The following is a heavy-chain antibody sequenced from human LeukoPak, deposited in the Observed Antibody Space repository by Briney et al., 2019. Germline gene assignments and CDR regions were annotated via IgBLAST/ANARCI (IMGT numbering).Heavy chain of an antibody. D-gene: IGHD2/OR15-2a*01. Sequence: VASVKVSCKASGYTFTSYGMSWVRQAPGQGLEWMGWISAYNGNTNYAQKLQGRVTMTTDTSTSTAYMELRSLRSDDTAVYDCARAYAEMIELLLWGEGTLVTVSS. CDR3: ARAYAEMIELLL. V-gene: IGHV1-18*01. CDR2: ISAYNGNT. CDR1: GYTFTSYG. J-gene: IGHJ4*02.